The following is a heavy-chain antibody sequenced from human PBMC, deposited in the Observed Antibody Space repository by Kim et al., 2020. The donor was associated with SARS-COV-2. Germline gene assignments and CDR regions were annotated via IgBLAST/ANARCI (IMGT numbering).Heavy chain of an antibody. J-gene: IGHJ6*02. Sequence: GGSLRLSCAASGFTVSSNYMSWVRQAPGKGLEWVSVIYSGGSTYYADSVKGRFTISRDNSKNTLYLQMNSLRAEDTAVYYCARDIAAADIEPDYYYYYGMAVWGQGTTVTVSS. CDR3: ARDIAAADIEPDYYYYYGMAV. CDR1: GFTVSSNY. CDR2: IYSGGST. V-gene: IGHV3-53*01. D-gene: IGHD6-13*01.